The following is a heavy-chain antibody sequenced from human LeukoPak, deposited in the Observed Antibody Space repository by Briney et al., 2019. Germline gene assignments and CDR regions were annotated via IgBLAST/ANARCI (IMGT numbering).Heavy chain of an antibody. J-gene: IGHJ4*02. V-gene: IGHV3-30*18. D-gene: IGHD3-16*02. CDR3: AKDIRVWGSYRYPCLDY. CDR1: GFSFSSYG. CDR2: ISYDGDNK. Sequence: GGSLRLSCAASGFSFSSYGMHWVRQAPGKGLEWVAVISYDGDNKYYADSVNGRFTISRDNSKNTLSPQMDSLRAEDTAVYYCAKDIRVWGSYRYPCLDYWGQGTLVTVSA.